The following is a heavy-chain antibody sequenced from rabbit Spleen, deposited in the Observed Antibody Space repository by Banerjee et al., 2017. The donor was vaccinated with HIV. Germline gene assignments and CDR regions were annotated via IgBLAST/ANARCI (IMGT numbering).Heavy chain of an antibody. D-gene: IGHD4-2*01. Sequence: QEQLEESGGALVKPGASLTLTCKASGLDFSSNYWICWVRQAPGKGLEWIACIDVTKSGNTYYANWAKGRFTISKASSTTVTLQMTSLTGADTATYFCARDAAGREDFNLWGQGPLVTVS. V-gene: IGHV1S45*01. CDR2: IDVTKSGNT. CDR3: ARDAAGREDFNL. CDR1: GLDFSSNYW. J-gene: IGHJ4*01.